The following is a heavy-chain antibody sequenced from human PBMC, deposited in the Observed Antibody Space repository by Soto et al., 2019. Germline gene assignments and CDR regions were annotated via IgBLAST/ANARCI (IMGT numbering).Heavy chain of an antibody. J-gene: IGHJ4*02. CDR1: GDSFSSYA. CDR3: AASDSSSWQHDY. Sequence: QVQLVQPGAEMKKPGSSVKVACKVSGDSFSSYAISLVRQAPGEGLEWVGGIIPIFETANYAQNFQGRVTITAVESTTTAYLEVTRLRPQDTAVFYCAASDSSSWQHDYWGQGTLITVSS. D-gene: IGHD6-13*01. CDR2: IIPIFETA. V-gene: IGHV1-69*01.